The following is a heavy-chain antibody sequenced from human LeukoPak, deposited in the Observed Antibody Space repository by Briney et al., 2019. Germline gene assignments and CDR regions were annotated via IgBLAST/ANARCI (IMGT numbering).Heavy chain of an antibody. CDR1: GFTFSSYG. Sequence: GGSLRLSCAASGFTFSSYGMHWVRQAPGKGLEWVAVISYDGSNKYYADSVKGRFTISRDNSKNTLYLQMNSLRAEDTAVYYCARIGYSSSAFDYWGQGILVTVSS. V-gene: IGHV3-30*19. J-gene: IGHJ4*02. CDR3: ARIGYSSSAFDY. D-gene: IGHD2-15*01. CDR2: ISYDGSNK.